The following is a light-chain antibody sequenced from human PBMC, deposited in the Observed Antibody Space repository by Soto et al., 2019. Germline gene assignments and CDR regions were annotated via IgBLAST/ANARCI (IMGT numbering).Light chain of an antibody. CDR2: GAS. CDR3: QHYACSPLT. Sequence: EIVLTQSPCTLSLSSGERATLSCRASQSVRSNYLAWYQQQAGQAPRLLIYGASSRAAGIPDRFGGSGSGTDFTLTISRLEPDDFAVYYCQHYACSPLTFGGGTKVEIK. CDR1: QSVRSNY. V-gene: IGKV3-20*01. J-gene: IGKJ4*01.